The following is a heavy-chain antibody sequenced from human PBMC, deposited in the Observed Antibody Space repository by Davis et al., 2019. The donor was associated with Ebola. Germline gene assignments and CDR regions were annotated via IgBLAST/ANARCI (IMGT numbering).Heavy chain of an antibody. D-gene: IGHD6-13*01. CDR2: INSVNGDT. Sequence: ASVKVSCKASGYTFTDYSMHWVRQAPGQRLEWMGWINSVNGDTKYSPKFQGRLTITRDTSANTAYLELSRLTSEDTALYYCARDRSSWYVPNWGQGTLVTVSS. CDR1: GYTFTDYS. V-gene: IGHV1-3*01. CDR3: ARDRSSWYVPN. J-gene: IGHJ4*02.